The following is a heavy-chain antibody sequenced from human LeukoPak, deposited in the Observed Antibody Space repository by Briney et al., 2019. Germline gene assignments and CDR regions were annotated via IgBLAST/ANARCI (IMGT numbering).Heavy chain of an antibody. CDR3: AKDKGSSGWYGERVFDY. V-gene: IGHV3-23*01. Sequence: PGGSLRLSCAVSGFTFSVYGMSWVRQAPGKGLEWVSAITGSGGRTYYADSEKGRFTISRDNSKNTLYLQMNSLRAEDTAVYYCAKDKGSSGWYGERVFDYWGQGTLVTVSS. CDR2: ITGSGGRT. J-gene: IGHJ4*02. D-gene: IGHD6-19*01. CDR1: GFTFSVYG.